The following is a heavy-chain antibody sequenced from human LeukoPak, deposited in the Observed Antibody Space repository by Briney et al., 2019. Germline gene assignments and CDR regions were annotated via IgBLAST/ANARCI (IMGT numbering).Heavy chain of an antibody. CDR3: ARVLVYSNYVRVSGWFDP. V-gene: IGHV4-34*01. Sequence: PSETLSLTCAVYGGSFSGHYWSWIRQPPGKGLEWIGEINHSGSTNYNPSLKSRVTISVDTSKNQFSLKLSSVTAADTAVYYCARVLVYSNYVRVSGWFDPWGQGTLVTVSS. CDR1: GGSFSGHY. J-gene: IGHJ5*02. D-gene: IGHD4-11*01. CDR2: INHSGST.